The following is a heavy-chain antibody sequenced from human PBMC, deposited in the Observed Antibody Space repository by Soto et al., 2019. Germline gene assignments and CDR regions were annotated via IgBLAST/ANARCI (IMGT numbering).Heavy chain of an antibody. J-gene: IGHJ6*02. CDR2: IIAFSDIV. D-gene: IGHD6-13*01. CDR1: GGTFGIYA. Sequence: VQLVQSGAEVKKPGSSVKVSCKASGGTFGIYAITWVRQALGQGLEWMGGIIAFSDIVNYTQKLQGRVTITADESTSTAYLDLSSLRSDDTAVYYCARSLYSSSWYHSGNSYYYYGMDVWGQGTTVTVSS. CDR3: ARSLYSSSWYHSGNSYYYYGMDV. V-gene: IGHV1-69*12.